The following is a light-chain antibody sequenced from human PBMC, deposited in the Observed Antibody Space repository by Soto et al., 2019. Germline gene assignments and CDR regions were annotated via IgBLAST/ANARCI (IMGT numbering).Light chain of an antibody. CDR3: QQYNNWPAYT. V-gene: IGKV3-15*01. CDR1: QSVSSN. Sequence: EMVMTQSPATLSVSPGERATLSCRASQSVSSNLAWYQQKPGQAPRLLIYDASTRATGVPARFSGNGSGTEFTLTISSLQSEDFAVYYCQQYNNWPAYTFGQGTKLEIK. CDR2: DAS. J-gene: IGKJ2*01.